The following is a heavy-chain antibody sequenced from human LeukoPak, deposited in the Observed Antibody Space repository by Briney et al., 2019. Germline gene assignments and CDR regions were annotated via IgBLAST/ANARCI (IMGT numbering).Heavy chain of an antibody. J-gene: IGHJ6*02. Sequence: GGSLRLSCAASGFTFSSYAMHWVRQAPGKGLEWVTVISYDGGNKYYADSVKGRFTISRDNSKNTLYLQMNSLRAEDTAVYYCARTDRYHLLRGVQIRFDYYYYGMDVWGQGTTVTVSS. CDR1: GFTFSSYA. V-gene: IGHV3-30-3*01. CDR2: ISYDGGNK. CDR3: ARTDRYHLLRGVQIRFDYYYYGMDV. D-gene: IGHD2-2*01.